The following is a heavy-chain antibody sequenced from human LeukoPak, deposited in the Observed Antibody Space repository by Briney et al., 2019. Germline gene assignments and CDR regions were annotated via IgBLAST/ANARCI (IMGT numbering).Heavy chain of an antibody. Sequence: ASVKVSCKASGYTFTGYYMHWVRQAPGQGLEWMGWINPNSGGTNYAQKFQGRVTMTRDTSISTAYMELSRLRTDDTAVYYCARSRTGSGFLFDYWGQGTLVTVSS. V-gene: IGHV1-2*02. D-gene: IGHD3-10*01. CDR3: ARSRTGSGFLFDY. J-gene: IGHJ4*02. CDR1: GYTFTGYY. CDR2: INPNSGGT.